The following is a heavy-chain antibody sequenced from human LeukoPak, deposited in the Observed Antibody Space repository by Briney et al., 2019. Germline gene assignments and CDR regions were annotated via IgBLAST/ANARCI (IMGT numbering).Heavy chain of an antibody. CDR3: VGSDGYGDYDFDH. V-gene: IGHV1-58*01. CDR1: GFTFTSSA. Sequence: GASVKVSCKASGFTFTSSAVQWVRQARGQRLEWIGWIVVGSGNTNYAQKFQERVTITRDMSTSTAYMELSSLRSEDTAVYYCVGSDGYGDYDFDHWGQGTLVTVSS. CDR2: IVVGSGNT. J-gene: IGHJ4*02. D-gene: IGHD4-17*01.